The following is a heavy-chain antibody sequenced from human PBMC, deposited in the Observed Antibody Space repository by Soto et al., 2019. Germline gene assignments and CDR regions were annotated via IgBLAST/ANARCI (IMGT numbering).Heavy chain of an antibody. J-gene: IGHJ4*02. CDR2: IYYSGST. CDR1: GGSISSGGYY. D-gene: IGHD3-10*01. CDR3: ARAWYYYGRGYYFDY. Sequence: SETLSLTCTVSGGSISSGGYYWSWIRQHPGKGLEWIGYIYYSGSTYYNPSLKSRVTISVDTSKNQFSLKLSSVTAADTAVYYCARAWYYYGRGYYFDYWGQGTLVTVSS. V-gene: IGHV4-31*03.